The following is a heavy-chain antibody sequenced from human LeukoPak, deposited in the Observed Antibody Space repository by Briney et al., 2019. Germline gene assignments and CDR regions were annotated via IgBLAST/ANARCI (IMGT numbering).Heavy chain of an antibody. V-gene: IGHV4-59*08. Sequence: SETLSLTCTVSGGSFSGYYLSWLRQAPGKGPEWVGCIFYGGSTQYNPSLKSRVTMSLDASKNQLSLKLNSVTAADTAMYYCALIPPGYTYGFDYWGQGTLVTVSS. J-gene: IGHJ4*02. CDR1: GGSFSGYY. CDR3: ALIPPGYTYGFDY. D-gene: IGHD5-18*01. CDR2: IFYGGST.